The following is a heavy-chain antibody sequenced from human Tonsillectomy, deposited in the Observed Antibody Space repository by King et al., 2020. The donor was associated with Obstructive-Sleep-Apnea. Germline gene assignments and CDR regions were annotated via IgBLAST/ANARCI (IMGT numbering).Heavy chain of an antibody. D-gene: IGHD6-13*01. CDR1: GFTFDDYA. J-gene: IGHJ4*02. CDR3: AKAYSSSWSRGGPSEY. Sequence: VQLVESGGGLVQPGRSLRLSCAASGFTFDDYAMHWVRQAPGKGLEWVSGISWNSGSIGYAESVKGRFTISRDNAKNSLYLQMNSLRAEDTAFYYCAKAYSSSWSRGGPSEYWGQGTLVTVSS. V-gene: IGHV3-9*01. CDR2: ISWNSGSI.